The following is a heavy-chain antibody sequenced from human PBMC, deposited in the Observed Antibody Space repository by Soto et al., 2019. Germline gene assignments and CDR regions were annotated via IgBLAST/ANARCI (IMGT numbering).Heavy chain of an antibody. D-gene: IGHD1-26*01. J-gene: IGHJ4*02. CDR2: INPKSGGT. V-gene: IGHV1-2*02. Sequence: QVQLVQSGAEVKKPGASVNVSCKASGYNFTVYYMHWVRQAPGQGLEWMGWINPKSGGTMYPQKFQGRVTMTWDTSISTAYVALTRERSDDTAVYYCARDLAKGGGSAGFDYWGQGTLVTVSS. CDR1: GYNFTVYY. CDR3: ARDLAKGGGSAGFDY.